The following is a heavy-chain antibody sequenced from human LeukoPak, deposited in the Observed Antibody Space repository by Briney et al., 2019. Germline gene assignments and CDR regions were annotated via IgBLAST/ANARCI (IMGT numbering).Heavy chain of an antibody. V-gene: IGHV1-24*01. CDR3: ATGYSSGWYPPMDV. D-gene: IGHD6-19*01. Sequence: ASVKVSCKVSRYTLTELSMHWVRQAPGKGLEWMGGFDPEDGETIYAQKFQGRVTMTEDTSTDTAYMELSSLRSEDTAVYYCATGYSSGWYPPMDVWGKGTTVTISS. J-gene: IGHJ6*03. CDR1: RYTLTELS. CDR2: FDPEDGET.